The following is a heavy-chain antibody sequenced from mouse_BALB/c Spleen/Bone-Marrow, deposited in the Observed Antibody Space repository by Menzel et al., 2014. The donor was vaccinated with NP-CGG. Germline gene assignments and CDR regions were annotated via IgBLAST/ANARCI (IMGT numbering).Heavy chain of an antibody. V-gene: IGHV14-3*02. CDR2: IDPANGNT. D-gene: IGHD1-1*01. Sequence: EVKLQESGAELVKPGASVKLSCTASGFNIKDTYMHWVKQSPEQGLEWIGRIDPANGNTKYDPKFQGKATITADTSSNTAYLQLSSLTSEDTAVYYCARYYYGSSLFDYWGQGTTLTVSS. CDR1: GFNIKDTY. J-gene: IGHJ2*01. CDR3: ARYYYGSSLFDY.